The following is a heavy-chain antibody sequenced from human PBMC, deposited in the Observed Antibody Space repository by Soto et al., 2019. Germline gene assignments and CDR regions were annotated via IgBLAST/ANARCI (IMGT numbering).Heavy chain of an antibody. CDR3: ARIRGSSSTENWFDP. V-gene: IGHV2-26*01. J-gene: IGHJ5*02. CDR2: IFSNDEK. Sequence: SGPTLVNPTETLTLTCTVSGFSLSNARMGVSWIRQPPGKALEWLAHIFSNDEKSYSTSLKSRLTISKDTSKSQVVLTMTNMDPVDTATYYCARIRGSSSTENWFDPWGQGTLVTVSS. D-gene: IGHD6-13*01. CDR1: GFSLSNARMG.